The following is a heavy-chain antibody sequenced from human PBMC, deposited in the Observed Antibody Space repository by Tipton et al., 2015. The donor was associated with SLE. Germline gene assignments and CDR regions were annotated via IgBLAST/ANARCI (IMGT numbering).Heavy chain of an antibody. CDR1: GGSISSSSYY. D-gene: IGHD4-23*01. Sequence: TLSLTCTVSGGSISSSSYYWGWIRQPPGKGLEWIGSIYYSGSTYYNPSLKSRVTMSVDTSKNQFSLKLSSVTAADTAVYYCARDRFATVVTDDAFDIWGQGTMVTVSS. V-gene: IGHV4-39*07. J-gene: IGHJ3*02. CDR2: IYYSGST. CDR3: ARDRFATVVTDDAFDI.